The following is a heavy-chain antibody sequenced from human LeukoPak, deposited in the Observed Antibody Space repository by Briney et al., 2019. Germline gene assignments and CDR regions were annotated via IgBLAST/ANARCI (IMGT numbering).Heavy chain of an antibody. V-gene: IGHV3-23*01. CDR2: ISGSGSST. J-gene: IGHJ1*01. CDR3: AKDDRWDSSGYYYIFGYLQH. CDR1: GFTFSSYA. D-gene: IGHD3-22*01. Sequence: PGGSLGLSCAASGFTFSSYAMTWVRQAPGKGLEWVSVISGSGSSTNYADSVKGRFTISRDNSKNMLYLQMNSLRAEDTAVYYCAKDDRWDSSGYYYIFGYLQHWGQGTLVTVSS.